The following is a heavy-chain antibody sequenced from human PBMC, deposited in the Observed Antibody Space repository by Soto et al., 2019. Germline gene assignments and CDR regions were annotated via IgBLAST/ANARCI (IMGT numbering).Heavy chain of an antibody. CDR3: ARPSGSSISCYSHPTFDP. J-gene: IGHJ5*02. CDR2: IYNSGSYISGST. D-gene: IGHD2-2*01. CDR1: GGSFSSNY. Sequence: SETLSLTCSVSGGSFSSNYWSWIRQPAGKGLEWIGRIYNSGSYISGSTTYNPSLNSRVTMSVDTSKNQFSLKLSSVTAAYTAVYYCARPSGSSISCYSHPTFDPGGQGTLVTVS. V-gene: IGHV4-4*07.